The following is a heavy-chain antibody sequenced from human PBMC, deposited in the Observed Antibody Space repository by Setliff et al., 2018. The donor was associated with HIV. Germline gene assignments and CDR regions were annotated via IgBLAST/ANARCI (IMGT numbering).Heavy chain of an antibody. CDR2: IIPIFGTS. V-gene: IGHV1-69*13. J-gene: IGHJ4*02. CDR3: AEGAGSYFDY. D-gene: IGHD1-26*01. CDR1: GGTLNDYA. Sequence: SVKVSCKASGGTLNDYAITWVRQAPGQGLEWMGGIIPIFGTSNYAQKFQGRVTITADESTSTAYMELSSLRFEDTAVYYCAEGAGSYFDYWGQGTLVTVSS.